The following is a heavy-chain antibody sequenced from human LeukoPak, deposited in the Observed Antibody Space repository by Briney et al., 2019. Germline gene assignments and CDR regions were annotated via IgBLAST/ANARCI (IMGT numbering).Heavy chain of an antibody. CDR2: INPSGDST. CDR1: GYSFSSYY. D-gene: IGHD4-17*01. V-gene: IGHV1-46*01. CDR3: ARENDYGNNWFDP. Sequence: ASVKVSFKASGYSFSSYYMHWVRQAPGQGLEWMGIINPSGDSTTYAQKFQGRVTMTRDTSTRTVYMELSSLRPDDTAVYYCARENDYGNNWFDPWGQGTLVTVSS. J-gene: IGHJ5*02.